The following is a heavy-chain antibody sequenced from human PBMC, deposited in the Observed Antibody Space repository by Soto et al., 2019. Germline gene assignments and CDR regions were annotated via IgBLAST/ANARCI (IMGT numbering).Heavy chain of an antibody. CDR1: GFSLSTSGVG. D-gene: IGHD3-9*01. Sequence: QITLKESGPTLVRPTQTLTLTCAFSGFSLSTSGVGVGWIRQPPGKALEWLAVIYWTDSKHYSPSLRRRLTITKDTSKNQVVLTMTNMDPMDTGTYYCAHKGPEDWPLDYWGQGTLVTVSS. V-gene: IGHV2-5*01. J-gene: IGHJ4*02. CDR3: AHKGPEDWPLDY. CDR2: IYWTDSK.